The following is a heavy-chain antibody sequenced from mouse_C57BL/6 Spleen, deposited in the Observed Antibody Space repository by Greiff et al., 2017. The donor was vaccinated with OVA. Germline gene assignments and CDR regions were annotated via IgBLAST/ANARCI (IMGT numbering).Heavy chain of an antibody. Sequence: VQLQQSGAELVRPGASVKLSCTASGFNIKDYYMHWVKQRPEQGLEWIGRIDPEDGDPEYAPKFQGKATMTADTSSTTAYLQLSSLTSADTAVYYCTLTTVDAMDDWGQGTSVTVSS. CDR2: IDPEDGDP. CDR1: GFNIKDYY. V-gene: IGHV14-1*01. CDR3: TLTTVDAMDD. J-gene: IGHJ4*01. D-gene: IGHD1-1*01.